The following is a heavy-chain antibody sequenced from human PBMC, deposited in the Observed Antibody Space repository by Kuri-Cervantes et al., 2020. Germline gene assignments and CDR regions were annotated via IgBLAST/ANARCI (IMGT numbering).Heavy chain of an antibody. V-gene: IGHV1-3*01. CDR1: GGTFSSYA. J-gene: IGHJ3*02. CDR3: ARGAGIIRRSRAFDI. D-gene: IGHD1-14*01. CDR2: INAGNGNT. Sequence: ASVKVSCKASGGTFSSYAISWVRQAPGQGLEWMGWINAGNGNTKYSQKFQGRVTITRDTSASTAYMELSSLRSEDTAVYYCARGAGIIRRSRAFDIWGQGTMVTVSS.